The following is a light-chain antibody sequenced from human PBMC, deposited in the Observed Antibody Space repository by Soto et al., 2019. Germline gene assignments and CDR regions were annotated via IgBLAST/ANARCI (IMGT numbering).Light chain of an antibody. V-gene: IGKV3-20*01. CDR3: QQYGRSPT. CDR1: QTVGNRY. Sequence: ETVLTQSPGTLSLSPGERATLSCRASQTVGNRYVAWYQHKPGQAPRVLIYAASNRTPGIPDRFSGSGSGTDFTLTISRLEPEDFVVYYCQQYGRSPTFGQGTKVDIK. J-gene: IGKJ1*01. CDR2: AAS.